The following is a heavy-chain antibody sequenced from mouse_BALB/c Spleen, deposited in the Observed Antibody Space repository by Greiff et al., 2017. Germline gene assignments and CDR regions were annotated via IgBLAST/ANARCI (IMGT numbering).Heavy chain of an antibody. CDR1: GFTFSSFG. V-gene: IGHV5-17*02. CDR2: ISSGSSTI. CDR3: ARSPPHYYAMDY. Sequence: EVKLVESGGGLVQPGGSRKLSCAASGFTFSSFGMHWVRQAPEKGLEWVAYISSGSSTIYYADTVKGRFTISRDNPKNTLFLQMTSLRSEDTAMYYCARSPPHYYAMDYWGQGTSVTVSS. J-gene: IGHJ4*01.